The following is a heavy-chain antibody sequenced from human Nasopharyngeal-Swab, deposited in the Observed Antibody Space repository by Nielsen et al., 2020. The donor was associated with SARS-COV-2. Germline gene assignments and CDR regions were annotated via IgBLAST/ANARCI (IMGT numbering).Heavy chain of an antibody. V-gene: IGHV4-59*01. Sequence: WIRQPPGKGLEWIGHIYYSGSTNYNPSLKSRVTISVDTSKNQFSLKLTSVTAADTAIYYCARGYHDKSVYYYDWYFDLWGRGTLVTVSS. CDR3: ARGYHDKSVYYYDWYFDL. D-gene: IGHD3-22*01. CDR2: IYYSGST. J-gene: IGHJ2*01.